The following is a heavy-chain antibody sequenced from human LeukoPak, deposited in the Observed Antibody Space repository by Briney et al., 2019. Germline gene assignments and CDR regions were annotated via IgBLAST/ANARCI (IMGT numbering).Heavy chain of an antibody. J-gene: IGHJ6*02. CDR2: ITTSGTYI. Sequence: PGGSLRLSCAASGFTFSRFNMNWVRQAPGKGLELVSSITTSGTYIYYADSVKGRFTISRDKAKNSLYLQMNSLRAEDTAVYYCARPFYYDNNGGEGMDVWGQGPTVTVSS. V-gene: IGHV3-21*06. CDR1: GFTFSRFN. D-gene: IGHD3-22*01. CDR3: ARPFYYDNNGGEGMDV.